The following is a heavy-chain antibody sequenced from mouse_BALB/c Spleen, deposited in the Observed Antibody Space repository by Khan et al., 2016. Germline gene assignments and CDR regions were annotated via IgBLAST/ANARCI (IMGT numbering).Heavy chain of an antibody. Sequence: EVELVESGGGLVQPGGSLRLSCATSGFTFTDYYMSWVRQPPGKALEWLGFIRNKANGYTTEYSASVKVRFTISRDNSQSILYLPMNTMRAEDSATYYCARDRGRLRGAMDYWGPGTSVTVSS. J-gene: IGHJ4*01. CDR3: ARDRGRLRGAMDY. CDR2: IRNKANGYTT. V-gene: IGHV7-3*02. D-gene: IGHD2-4*01. CDR1: GFTFTDYY.